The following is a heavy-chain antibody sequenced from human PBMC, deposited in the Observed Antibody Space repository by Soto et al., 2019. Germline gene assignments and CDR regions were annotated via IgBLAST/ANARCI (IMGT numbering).Heavy chain of an antibody. J-gene: IGHJ5*02. CDR2: IIPIFGTA. D-gene: IGHD1-7*01. V-gene: IGHV1-69*13. Sequence: GASVKVSCKASGGTFSSYAISWVRQAPGQGLEWMGGIIPIFGTANYAQKFQGRGTITADESTGTAYMELSSLRSEDTAVYYCARGITGTSVPNWFDPWGQGTLAPVSS. CDR1: GGTFSSYA. CDR3: ARGITGTSVPNWFDP.